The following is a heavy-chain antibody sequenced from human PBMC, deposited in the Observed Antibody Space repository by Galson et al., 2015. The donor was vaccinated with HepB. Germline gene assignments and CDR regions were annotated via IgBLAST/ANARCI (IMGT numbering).Heavy chain of an antibody. Sequence: SLRLSCAASGFPFSSYWMSWVRQAPGKGLQWVATIRQDGSQKFYLDSVKGRFTISRDNAKNSLYLQMNSLRAEDTAVYHCAAGGGSYCGGRAEYFHHWGQGTLVTVSP. CDR1: GFPFSSYW. CDR3: AAGGGSYCGGRAEYFHH. V-gene: IGHV3-7*01. CDR2: IRQDGSQK. D-gene: IGHD1-26*01. J-gene: IGHJ1*01.